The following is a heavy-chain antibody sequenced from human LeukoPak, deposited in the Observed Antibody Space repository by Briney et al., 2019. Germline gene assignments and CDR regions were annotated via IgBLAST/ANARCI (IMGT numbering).Heavy chain of an antibody. CDR3: ARSVYDFWSGYYFY. CDR2: INPNSGGT. D-gene: IGHD3-3*01. V-gene: IGHV1-2*02. Sequence: ASVKVSCKASGYTFTGYYMHWVRQAPGQGLEWMGWINPNSGGTNYAQKFQGRVTMTRDTSISTAYTELSRLRSDDTAVYYCARSVYDFWSGYYFYWGQGTLVTVSS. J-gene: IGHJ4*02. CDR1: GYTFTGYY.